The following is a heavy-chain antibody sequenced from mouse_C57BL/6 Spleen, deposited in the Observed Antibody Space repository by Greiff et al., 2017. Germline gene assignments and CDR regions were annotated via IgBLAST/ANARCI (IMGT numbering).Heavy chain of an antibody. D-gene: IGHD1-1*01. CDR3: ARHEATGVAEHYAMDD. V-gene: IGHV5-12*01. CDR1: GFTFSDYY. CDR2: ISNGGGST. Sequence: EVKLVESGGGLVQPGGSLKLSCAASGFTFSDYYMYWVRQTPEKRLEWVAYISNGGGSTYYPDTVKGRFTISRDNAKNTLYLQMSRLKSEDTEMYYCARHEATGVAEHYAMDDWGQGTSVTVSS. J-gene: IGHJ4*01.